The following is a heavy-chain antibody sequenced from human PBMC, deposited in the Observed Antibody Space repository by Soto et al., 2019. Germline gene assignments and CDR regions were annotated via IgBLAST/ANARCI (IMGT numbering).Heavy chain of an antibody. CDR2: ISGSGGST. Sequence: GGSLRLSCAASGFTFDDYAMHWVRQAPGKGLEWVSGISGSGGSTDYAGSVKGRFTISRDNSNNTLFLQMNSLRAEDTAVYYCASNDYPDAFDIWGQGTMVTVSS. D-gene: IGHD4-17*01. CDR1: GFTFDDYA. CDR3: ASNDYPDAFDI. V-gene: IGHV3-23*01. J-gene: IGHJ3*02.